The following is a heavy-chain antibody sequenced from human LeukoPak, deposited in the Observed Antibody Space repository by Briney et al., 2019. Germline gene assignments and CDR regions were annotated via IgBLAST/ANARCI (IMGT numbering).Heavy chain of an antibody. CDR3: ARYYGGTWYDN. CDR2: IDTYTGTP. D-gene: IGHD3-16*01. Sequence: ASVKVSCKTSGYTFTGYGISWVRQARGQGLEWLGWIDTYTGTPNYAQKLQDRVTLSIDTTTGTAYMELRTLRSDDTAIYFCARYYGGTWYDNWGQGTTVTVSS. CDR1: GYTFTGYG. V-gene: IGHV1-18*01. J-gene: IGHJ4*02.